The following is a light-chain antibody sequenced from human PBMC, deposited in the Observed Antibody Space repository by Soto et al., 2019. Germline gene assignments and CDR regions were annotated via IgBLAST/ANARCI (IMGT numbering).Light chain of an antibody. CDR2: AAS. CDR3: QQTSSTPT. Sequence: DIQMTQSPSTLSASVGARVTITCRASQSIRSYLNWYQQKPGKAPKLLIYAASSLQTGVSSRFSGSGSGTDFTLTISNLQPEDFATYYCQQTSSTPTFGGGTKVDNK. V-gene: IGKV1-39*01. J-gene: IGKJ4*01. CDR1: QSIRSY.